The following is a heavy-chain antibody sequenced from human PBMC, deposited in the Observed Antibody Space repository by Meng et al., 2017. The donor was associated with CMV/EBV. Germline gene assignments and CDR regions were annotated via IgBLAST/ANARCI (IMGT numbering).Heavy chain of an antibody. J-gene: IGHJ5*02. V-gene: IGHV4-39*01. D-gene: IGHD3-10*01. CDR3: ARLQERGLLWFGELSGWFDP. CDR1: GGSVSSGSYY. CDR2: IYYSGST. Sequence: GSLRLSCTVPGGSVSSGSYYWSWIRQPPGKGLEWIGSIYYSGSTYYNPSLKSRVTISVDTSKNQFSLKLSSVTAADTAVYYCARLQERGLLWFGELSGWFDPWGQGALVTVSS.